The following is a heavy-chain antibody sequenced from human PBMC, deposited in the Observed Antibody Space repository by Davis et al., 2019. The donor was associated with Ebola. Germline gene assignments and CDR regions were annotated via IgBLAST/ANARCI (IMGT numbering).Heavy chain of an antibody. Sequence: SETLSLTCAVYGGSFSGYACSRIRQPPGQGLDWIGDINHRGSTNYNPSLTSRVTISVDTSKNQFSLKLRSVTAADTAVYYCARGLYCSGGSCFLDYWGQGTLVTVSS. CDR3: ARGLYCSGGSCFLDY. CDR1: GGSFSGYA. V-gene: IGHV4-34*01. J-gene: IGHJ4*02. D-gene: IGHD2-15*01. CDR2: INHRGST.